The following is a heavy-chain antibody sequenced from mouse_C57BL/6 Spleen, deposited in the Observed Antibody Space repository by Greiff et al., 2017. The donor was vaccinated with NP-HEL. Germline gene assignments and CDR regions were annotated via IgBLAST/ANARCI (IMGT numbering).Heavy chain of an antibody. CDR1: GYTFTSYW. D-gene: IGHD1-1*01. J-gene: IGHJ2*01. CDR3: ARSTTVVYFDY. V-gene: IGHV1-69*01. CDR2: LDPSDSYT. Sequence: QVQLQQPGAELVMPGASVKLSCKASGYTFTSYWMHWVKQRPGQGLEWIGELDPSDSYTNYNQKFKGKSTLTVDKSSSTAYMQLSSLTSEDSAVYYCARSTTVVYFDYWGQGTTLTVSS.